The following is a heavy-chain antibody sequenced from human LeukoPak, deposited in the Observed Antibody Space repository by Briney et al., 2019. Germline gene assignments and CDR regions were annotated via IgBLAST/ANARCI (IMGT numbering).Heavy chain of an antibody. V-gene: IGHV1-18*01. D-gene: IGHD2-2*01. CDR1: GYTFTSYG. CDR3: ARASYCSSTSCYFTKYIWFDP. Sequence: ASVRLSCKASGYTFTSYGISWVRQAPGQGLEWMGWISAYNGNTNYAQKLQGRVTMTTDTSTSTAYMELRSLRSDDTAVYYCARASYCSSTSCYFTKYIWFDPWGQGTVVTVSS. J-gene: IGHJ5*02. CDR2: ISAYNGNT.